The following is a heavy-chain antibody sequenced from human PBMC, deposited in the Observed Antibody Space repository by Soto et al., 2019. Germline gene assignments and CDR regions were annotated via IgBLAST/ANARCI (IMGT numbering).Heavy chain of an antibody. CDR3: ARGKGGRFYGSGYNWFDP. D-gene: IGHD3-10*01. J-gene: IGHJ5*02. CDR1: GGSFSGYY. V-gene: IGHV4-34*01. CDR2: INHSGST. Sequence: SQTLSLTCAVYGGSFSGYYWSWIRQPPGKGLEWIGEINHSGSTNYNPSLKSRVTISVDTSKNQFSLKLSSVTAADTAVYYCARGKGGRFYGSGYNWFDPWGQGTLVTVSS.